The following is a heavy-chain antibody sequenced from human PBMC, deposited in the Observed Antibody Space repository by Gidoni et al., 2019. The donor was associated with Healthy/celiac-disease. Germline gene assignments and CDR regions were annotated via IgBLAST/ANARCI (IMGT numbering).Heavy chain of an antibody. V-gene: IGHV4-34*01. CDR3: ARAGFWSGYYMSGLYYYYGMDV. CDR1: GGSFSGYY. J-gene: IGHJ6*02. CDR2: INHSGST. Sequence: QVQLQQWGAGLLKPSETLSLTCAVYGGSFSGYYWSWIRQPPGKGLEWIGEINHSGSTNYNPSLKSRVTISVDTSKNQFSLKLSSVTAADTAVYYCARAGFWSGYYMSGLYYYYGMDVWGQGTTVTVSS. D-gene: IGHD3-3*01.